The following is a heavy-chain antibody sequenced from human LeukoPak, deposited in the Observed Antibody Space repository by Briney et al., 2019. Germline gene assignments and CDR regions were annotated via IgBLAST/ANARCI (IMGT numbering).Heavy chain of an antibody. CDR3: ARRAAAGHFDY. Sequence: SETLSLTCTVSGASISSYYWSWIRQPPGKGLEWIGCIYDSGTTYYNPSLKSRVTISVDTSKNQFSLKLSSVTAADTAVYYCARRAAAGHFDYWGQGTLVTVSS. D-gene: IGHD6-13*01. V-gene: IGHV4-59*12. J-gene: IGHJ4*02. CDR2: IYDSGTT. CDR1: GASISSYY.